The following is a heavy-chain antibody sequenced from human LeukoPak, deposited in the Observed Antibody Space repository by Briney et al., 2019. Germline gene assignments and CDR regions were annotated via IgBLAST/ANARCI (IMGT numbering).Heavy chain of an antibody. V-gene: IGHV4-59*05. J-gene: IGHJ4*02. Sequence: GSLRLSCAASGFTLSSNYMRWVRQPPGKGLEWIGSIYYSGSTYYNPSLKSRVTISVDTSKNQFSLTLSSVTAADTAVYYCAGGRKSDYWGQGTLVTVSS. CDR2: IYYSGST. CDR1: GFTLSSNY. CDR3: AGGRKSDY. D-gene: IGHD3-16*01.